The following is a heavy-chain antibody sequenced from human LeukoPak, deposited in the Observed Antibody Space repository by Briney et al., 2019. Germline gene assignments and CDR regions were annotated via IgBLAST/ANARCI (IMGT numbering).Heavy chain of an antibody. CDR3: ARDRGGYTYSHDY. Sequence: SETLSLTCAVSGGSISSNNWWIWVRQSPEKGLEWIGEIYHDGSTNYNPSLKSRVTISMDKSKNQLSLKLNFVTAADTAVYYCARDRGGYTYSHDYWGQGALVTVSS. CDR2: IYHDGST. V-gene: IGHV4-4*02. D-gene: IGHD5-18*01. J-gene: IGHJ4*02. CDR1: GGSISSNNW.